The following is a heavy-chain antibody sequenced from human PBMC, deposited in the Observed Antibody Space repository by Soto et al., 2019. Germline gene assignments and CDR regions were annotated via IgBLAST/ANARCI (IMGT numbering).Heavy chain of an antibody. CDR2: IYCSGST. CDR3: AREFCTSCYGPSDYYYGMDV. Sequence: PSETLSLTCTVSGGSISSGGYYWSWIRQHPGKGLEWIGYIYCSGSTYYNPSLKSRVTISVDTSKNQFSLKLSSVTAADTAVYYCAREFCTSCYGPSDYYYGMDVWGQGTTVTVPS. D-gene: IGHD2-2*01. CDR1: GGSISSGGYY. J-gene: IGHJ6*02. V-gene: IGHV4-31*03.